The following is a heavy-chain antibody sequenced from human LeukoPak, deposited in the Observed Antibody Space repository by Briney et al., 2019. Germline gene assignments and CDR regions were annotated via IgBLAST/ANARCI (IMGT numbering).Heavy chain of an antibody. CDR2: MNPNSGNT. D-gene: IGHD3-10*01. CDR3: AREGPMVRGVIRFRRNYFDY. V-gene: IGHV1-8*01. Sequence: EASVKVSCKASGYTFTSYDINWVRQATGQGLEWMGWMNPNSGNTGYAQKFQGRVTMTRNTSISTAYMELSSLRSEDTAVYYCAREGPMVRGVIRFRRNYFDYWGQGTLVTVSS. J-gene: IGHJ4*02. CDR1: GYTFTSYD.